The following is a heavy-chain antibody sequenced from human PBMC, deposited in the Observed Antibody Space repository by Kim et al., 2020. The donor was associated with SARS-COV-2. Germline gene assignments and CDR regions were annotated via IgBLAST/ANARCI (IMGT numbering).Heavy chain of an antibody. D-gene: IGHD3-3*01. CDR3: TREEWDDSVIGYDY. CDR2: ISPSGKT. Sequence: SETLSLTCAVSGDSISSNSWWTWVRQPPGEGLEWIGEISPSGKTNYNPALKSRVTISSDKAKNQFSLNLRTVTAADTAVYYCTREEWDDSVIGYDYWGQGALLTVSS. J-gene: IGHJ4*02. V-gene: IGHV4-4*02. CDR1: GDSISSNSW.